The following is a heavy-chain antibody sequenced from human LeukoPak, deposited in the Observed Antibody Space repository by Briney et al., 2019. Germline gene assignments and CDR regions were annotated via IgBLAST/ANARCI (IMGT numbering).Heavy chain of an antibody. V-gene: IGHV1-2*02. CDR1: GYTFTGYY. CDR3: ARAADAERWLQLVF. Sequence: ASVKVSCKASGYTFTGYYMHWVRQAPGQGLEWMGWINPNSGGTNYAQKFQGRVTMTRDTSISTAYMELSRLRSDDTAVCYCARAADAERWLQLVFWGQGTLVTVSS. CDR2: INPNSGGT. D-gene: IGHD5-24*01. J-gene: IGHJ4*02.